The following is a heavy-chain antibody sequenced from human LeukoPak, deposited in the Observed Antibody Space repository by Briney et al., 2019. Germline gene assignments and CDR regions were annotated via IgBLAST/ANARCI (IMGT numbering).Heavy chain of an antibody. CDR1: GFTFSSYS. V-gene: IGHV3-21*01. J-gene: IGHJ6*03. D-gene: IGHD4-11*01. Sequence: GGSLRLSCAASGFTFSSYSMNWVRQAPGKGLEWVSSISSSSSYIYCADSVKGRFTISRDNAKNSLYLQMNSLRAEDTAVYYCARAPPADSNPGDYYYYMDVWGKGTTVTVSS. CDR2: ISSSSSYI. CDR3: ARAPPADSNPGDYYYYMDV.